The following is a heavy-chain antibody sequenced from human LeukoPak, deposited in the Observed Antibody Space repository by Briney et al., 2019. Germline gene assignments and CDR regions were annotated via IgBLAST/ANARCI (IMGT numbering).Heavy chain of an antibody. J-gene: IGHJ4*02. Sequence: PSETLSLTCAVYGGSFGGYYWSWIRQPPGKGLEWIGEINHSGSTNYNPSLKSRVTISVDTSKNQFSLKLSSVTAADTAVYYCARPRVRGVINVSYFDYWGQGTLVTVSS. V-gene: IGHV4-34*01. CDR3: ARPRVRGVINVSYFDY. D-gene: IGHD3-10*01. CDR1: GGSFGGYY. CDR2: INHSGST.